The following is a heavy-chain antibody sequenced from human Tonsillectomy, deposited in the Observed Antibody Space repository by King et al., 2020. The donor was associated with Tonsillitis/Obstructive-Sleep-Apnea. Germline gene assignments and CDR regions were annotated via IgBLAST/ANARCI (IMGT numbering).Heavy chain of an antibody. Sequence: HVQLQESGPGLVKPSQTLSLTCTVSGGSISSGAYYWSWIRQHPGKGLEWIGYIYYSGSTYYNPSLKSRLTISVDTSKNQFSLKLSSVTAADTAVYFCATVPMTTVTTDYYYAMDVWGQGTTVTVSS. CDR1: GGSISSGAYY. V-gene: IGHV4-31*03. D-gene: IGHD4-11*01. J-gene: IGHJ6*02. CDR3: ATVPMTTVTTDYYYAMDV. CDR2: IYYSGST.